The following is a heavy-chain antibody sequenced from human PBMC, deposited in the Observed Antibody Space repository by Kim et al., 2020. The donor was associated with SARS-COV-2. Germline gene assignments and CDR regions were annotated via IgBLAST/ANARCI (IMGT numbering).Heavy chain of an antibody. CDR3: ARDTPMVRGNFDY. D-gene: IGHD3-10*01. V-gene: IGHV1-69*13. J-gene: IGHJ4*02. Sequence: SVKVSCKASGGTFSSYAISWVRQAPGQGLEWMGGIIPIFGTANYAQKFQGRVTITADESTSTAYMELSSLRSEDTAVYYCARDTPMVRGNFDYWGQGTLVTVSS. CDR2: IIPIFGTA. CDR1: GGTFSSYA.